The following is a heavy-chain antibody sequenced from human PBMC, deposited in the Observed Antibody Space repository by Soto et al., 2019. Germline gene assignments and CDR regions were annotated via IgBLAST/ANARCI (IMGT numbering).Heavy chain of an antibody. Sequence: SETLSLTCAVYGGSFSGYYWSWIRQPPGKGLEWIGEINHSGSTNYNPSLKSRVTISVDTSKNQFSLKLSSVTAADTAVYYCARGAYDILTGYSYYFDYWGQGTLVTVSS. D-gene: IGHD3-9*01. CDR3: ARGAYDILTGYSYYFDY. CDR1: GGSFSGYY. CDR2: INHSGST. V-gene: IGHV4-34*01. J-gene: IGHJ4*02.